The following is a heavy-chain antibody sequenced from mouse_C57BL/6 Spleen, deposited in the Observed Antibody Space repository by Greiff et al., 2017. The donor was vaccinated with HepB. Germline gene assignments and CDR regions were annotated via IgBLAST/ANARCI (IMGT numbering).Heavy chain of an antibody. V-gene: IGHV1-62-2*01. J-gene: IGHJ4*01. CDR1: GYTFTEYT. CDR2: FYPGSGSI. D-gene: IGHD2-4*01. CDR3: ARHEESDYDEDYYAMDY. Sequence: QVQLKESGAELVKPGASVKLSCKASGYTFTEYTIHWVKQRSGQGLEWIGWFYPGSGSIKYNEKFKDKATLTADKSSSTVYMELSRLTSEDSAVYFCARHEESDYDEDYYAMDYWGQGTSVTVSS.